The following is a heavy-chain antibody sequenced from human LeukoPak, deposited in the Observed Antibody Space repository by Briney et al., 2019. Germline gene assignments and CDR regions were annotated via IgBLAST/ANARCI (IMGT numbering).Heavy chain of an antibody. V-gene: IGHV3-33*08. CDR3: ARDFCNAGPAAMRGACYYYYYGMDV. CDR2: IWYDGSKK. CDR1: GFTFSSYS. J-gene: IGHJ6*02. D-gene: IGHD2-2*01. Sequence: PGGSLRLSCAASGFTFSSYSMNWVRQAPGKGLEWVAVIWYDGSKKYYGDSVRGRFTISRDNSKNTLYLQMNSLRAEDTAVYYCARDFCNAGPAAMRGACYYYYYGMDVWGQGTTVTVSS.